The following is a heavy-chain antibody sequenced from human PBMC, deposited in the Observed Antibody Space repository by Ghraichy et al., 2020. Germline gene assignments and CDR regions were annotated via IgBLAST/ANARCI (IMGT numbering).Heavy chain of an antibody. D-gene: IGHD1-26*01. V-gene: IGHV4-59*01. J-gene: IGHJ4*02. CDR2: IYYSGST. CDR3: ATLGVGATRGAG. CDR1: GGSISSYY. Sequence: SETLSLTCTVSGGSISSYYWSWIRQPPGKGLEWIGYIYYSGSTNYNPSLKSRVTISVDTSKNQFSLKLSSVTAADTAVYYCATLGVGATRGAGWGQGTLVTVSS.